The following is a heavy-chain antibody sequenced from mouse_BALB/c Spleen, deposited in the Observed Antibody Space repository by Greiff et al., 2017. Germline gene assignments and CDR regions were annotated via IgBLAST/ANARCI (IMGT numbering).Heavy chain of an antibody. CDR3: ARGEYGNSFAY. V-gene: IGHV3-2*02. CDR2: ISYSGST. CDR1: GYSITSDYA. Sequence: EVKLQESGPGLVKPSQSLSLTCTVTGYSITSDYAWNWLRQFPGNKLEWMGYISYSGSTSYNPSLKSRISITRDTSKHQFFLQLNSVTTEDTATYYCARGEYGNSFAYWGQGTLVTVSA. J-gene: IGHJ3*01. D-gene: IGHD2-10*02.